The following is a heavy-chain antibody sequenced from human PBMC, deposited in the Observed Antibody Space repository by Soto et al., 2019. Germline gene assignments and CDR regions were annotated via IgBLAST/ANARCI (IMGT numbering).Heavy chain of an antibody. V-gene: IGHV4-30-4*01. J-gene: IGHJ4*02. D-gene: IGHD3-22*01. CDR3: ATESSGSSPLHFDY. CDR2: IYYSGST. Sequence: QVQLQESGPGLLKPSQTLSLTCTVSGDSVSSGIYYWSWIRQPPGKDLEWIGYIYYSGSTYYNPSLNSRLSMSLDKSANQFSLKVSSVTAADTAMYYCATESSGSSPLHFDYWGQGTLVTVSS. CDR1: GDSVSSGIYY.